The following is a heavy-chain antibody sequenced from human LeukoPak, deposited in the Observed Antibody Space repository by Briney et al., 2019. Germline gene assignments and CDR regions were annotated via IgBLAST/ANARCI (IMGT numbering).Heavy chain of an antibody. CDR2: ISSSGSTI. CDR3: ARGVRGRWDTAMVTDY. V-gene: IGHV3-48*03. D-gene: IGHD5-18*01. Sequence: GGSLRLSCAASGFTFSSYEMNWVRQAPGKGLEWVSYISSSGSTIYYADSVKGRFTISRDNAKNSLYLQMNSLRAEDTAVYYCARGVRGRWDTAMVTDYWGQGTLVTVSS. J-gene: IGHJ4*02. CDR1: GFTFSSYE.